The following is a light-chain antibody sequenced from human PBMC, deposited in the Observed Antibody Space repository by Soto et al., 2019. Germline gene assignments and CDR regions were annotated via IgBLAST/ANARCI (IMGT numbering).Light chain of an antibody. CDR2: GAS. CDR3: QQYGSSPQT. Sequence: ESVLTQSPGTLSLSPGERATLSCRASQSVSSSYLAWYQQKPGQAPRLLIYGASSRATGIPDRFSGSGSGTDFTLTISRLEPEDFAVYYCQQYGSSPQTLGQGTKVDIK. J-gene: IGKJ1*01. CDR1: QSVSSSY. V-gene: IGKV3-20*01.